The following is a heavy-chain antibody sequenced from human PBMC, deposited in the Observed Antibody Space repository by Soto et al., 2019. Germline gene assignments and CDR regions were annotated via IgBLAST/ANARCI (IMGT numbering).Heavy chain of an antibody. Sequence: SETLSLTCAVSGGSISSNNWWSWVRQPPGKGLEWIGEIYHSGTTNYNPSLKSRVTISVDKSKNHFSLKLSSLTAADTAVYYYASVGVGLGLNWFDPWGQGTLVTVSS. CDR3: ASVGVGLGLNWFDP. D-gene: IGHD2-15*01. CDR1: GGSISSNNW. CDR2: IYHSGTT. J-gene: IGHJ5*02. V-gene: IGHV4-4*02.